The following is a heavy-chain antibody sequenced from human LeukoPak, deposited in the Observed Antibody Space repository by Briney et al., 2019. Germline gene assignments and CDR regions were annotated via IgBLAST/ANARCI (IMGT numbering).Heavy chain of an antibody. V-gene: IGHV4-59*01. Sequence: SETLSLTCTVSGGSITSYYWNWIRQPPGKGLEWIGNIYYSGGINYNPSLRGRVTMSVDTSKNQFSLRLSSVTAADTAVYYCARGGLSSWISSDSWGQGTLVTVSS. J-gene: IGHJ4*02. CDR2: IYYSGGI. CDR3: ARGGLSSWISSDS. CDR1: GGSITSYY. D-gene: IGHD6-6*01.